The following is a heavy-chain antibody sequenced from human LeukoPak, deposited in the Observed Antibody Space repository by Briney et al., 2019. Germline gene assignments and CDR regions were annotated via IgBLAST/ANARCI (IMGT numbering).Heavy chain of an antibody. CDR1: GFTFSSYG. CDR3: ARDVAVPAAPFDY. V-gene: IGHV3-30*03. D-gene: IGHD2-2*01. Sequence: QPGGSLRLSCAASGFTFSSYGMYWVRQAPGKGLEWVAVISYDGSNKYYADSVKGRFTISRDNAKNTLYLQMNSLRAEDTAVYFCARDVAVPAAPFDYWGQGTLVTVSS. J-gene: IGHJ4*02. CDR2: ISYDGSNK.